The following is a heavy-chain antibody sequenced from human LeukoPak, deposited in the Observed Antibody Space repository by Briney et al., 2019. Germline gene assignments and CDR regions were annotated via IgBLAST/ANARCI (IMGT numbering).Heavy chain of an antibody. V-gene: IGHV4-38-2*02. D-gene: IGHD3-3*01. CDR3: ARDRSEIFGVVIPSTFDY. Sequence: SETLSLTCTVSGYSISSGYYWGWIRQPPGKGLEWIGSIYHSGNTYYNPSLKSRVTISVDTSKNQFSLKLSSVTAADTAVYYCARDRSEIFGVVIPSTFDYWGQGTLVTVSS. J-gene: IGHJ4*02. CDR2: IYHSGNT. CDR1: GYSISSGYY.